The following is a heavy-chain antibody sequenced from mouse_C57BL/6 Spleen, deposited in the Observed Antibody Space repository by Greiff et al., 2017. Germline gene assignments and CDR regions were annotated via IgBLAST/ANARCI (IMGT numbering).Heavy chain of an antibody. V-gene: IGHV1-78*01. D-gene: IGHD1-1*01. J-gene: IGHJ4*01. CDR1: GYTFTDHT. CDR3: ARSLSSYYGSSYVGSYYAMDY. CDR2: IYPRDGST. Sequence: QVQLQQSDAELVKPGASVKISCKVSGYTFTDHTIHWMKQRPEQGLEWIGYIYPRDGSTKYNEKFKGKATLTADKSSSTAYMQLNSLTSEDSAVYFCARSLSSYYGSSYVGSYYAMDYWVKEPQSPSPQ.